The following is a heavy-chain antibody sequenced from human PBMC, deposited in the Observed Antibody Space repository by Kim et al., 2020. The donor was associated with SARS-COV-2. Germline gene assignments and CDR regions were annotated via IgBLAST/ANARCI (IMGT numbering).Heavy chain of an antibody. Sequence: SETLSLTCAVYGGSFSGYYWSWIRQPPGKGLEWIGEINHSGSTNYNPSLKSRVTISVDTSKNQFSLKLSSVTAADTAVYSCASGLSRRFFDSFDFLGQGT. CDR1: GGSFSGYY. V-gene: IGHV4-34*01. D-gene: IGHD3-3*01. CDR2: INHSGST. J-gene: IGHJ3*01. CDR3: ASGLSRRFFDSFDF.